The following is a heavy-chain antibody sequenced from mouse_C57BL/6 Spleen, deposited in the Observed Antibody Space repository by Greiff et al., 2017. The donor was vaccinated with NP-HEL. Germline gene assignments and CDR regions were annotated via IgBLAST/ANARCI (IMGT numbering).Heavy chain of an antibody. CDR3: AGYYCSSLDY. Sequence: QVQLQQSGAELVKPGASVKISCKASGYAFSSYWLNWVKQRPGKGLEWIGQIYPGDGETNYNGKFKGKSTLTSDKSSSTAYMQLSSLTSEDSAVYFCAGYYCSSLDYWGQGTTLTVSS. CDR1: GYAFSSYW. V-gene: IGHV1-80*01. CDR2: IYPGDGET. D-gene: IGHD1-1*01. J-gene: IGHJ2*01.